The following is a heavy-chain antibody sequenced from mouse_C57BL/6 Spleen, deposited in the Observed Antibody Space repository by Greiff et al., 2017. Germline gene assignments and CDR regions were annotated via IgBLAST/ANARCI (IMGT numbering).Heavy chain of an antibody. CDR2: ISDGGSYT. J-gene: IGHJ1*03. CDR3: ARAMVTTRRYFDV. CDR1: GLTFSSYA. Sequence: EVMLVESGGGLVKPGGSLKLSCAASGLTFSSYAMSWVRQTPEKRLEWVATISDGGSYTSYPDNVKGRFTISRDNAKNNLYLQMSHLKSEDTAMYYCARAMVTTRRYFDVWGTGTTVTVSS. V-gene: IGHV5-4*03. D-gene: IGHD2-2*01.